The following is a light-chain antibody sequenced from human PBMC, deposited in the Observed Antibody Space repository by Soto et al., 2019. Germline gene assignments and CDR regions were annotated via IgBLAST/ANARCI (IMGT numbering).Light chain of an antibody. CDR2: DVS. J-gene: IGLJ1*01. Sequence: QSALTQPASVSGSPGQWITISCTGTSSDVGGCYDVYWYQQHPGKAPKLMIYDVSNRPSGVSDRFSGSESGNTASLTISGLQAEDGADYYCSSYTRSTTYVFGTGTKVTVL. CDR1: SSDVGGCYD. CDR3: SSYTRSTTYV. V-gene: IGLV2-14*01.